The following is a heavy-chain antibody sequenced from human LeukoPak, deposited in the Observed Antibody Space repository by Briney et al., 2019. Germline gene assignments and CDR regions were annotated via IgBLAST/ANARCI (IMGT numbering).Heavy chain of an antibody. CDR1: GGSISSYY. Sequence: SETLSLTCTVSGGSISSYYWSWIRQPPGKGLEWTGYIYYSGSTNYNPSLKSRVTISVDTSKNQFSLKLSSVTAADTAVYYCARHVGHEDYWGQGTLVTVSS. V-gene: IGHV4-59*08. J-gene: IGHJ4*02. CDR2: IYYSGST. D-gene: IGHD1-26*01. CDR3: ARHVGHEDY.